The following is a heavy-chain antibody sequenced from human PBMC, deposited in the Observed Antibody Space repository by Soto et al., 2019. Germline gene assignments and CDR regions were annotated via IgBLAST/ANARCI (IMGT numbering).Heavy chain of an antibody. V-gene: IGHV4-31*03. J-gene: IGHJ4*02. CDR2: IHHTGKT. D-gene: IGHD6-6*01. CDR1: GDSVNSAY. CDR3: ARTDAYNSSFFDS. Sequence: QVQLQEMGPGLVKPSQTLTITCTVSGDSVNSAYWSWIRQLPGKGLEWMGNIHHTGKTFYNPSLKSRVAISIDTSQPLFSLKRRSITDADTAVYYCARTDAYNSSFFDSWGQGTVVTVSS.